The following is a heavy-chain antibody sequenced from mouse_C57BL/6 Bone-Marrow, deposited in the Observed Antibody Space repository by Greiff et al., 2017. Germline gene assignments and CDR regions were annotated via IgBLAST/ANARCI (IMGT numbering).Heavy chain of an antibody. CDR2: INPSVSEP. D-gene: IGHD1-1*01. CDR3: SRTTVVATGDYAMDY. Sequence: FQLQHSGAGLVRPGSSVSLSCKASGYTFTSYWMHWVRRRPIQGLDWIGNINPSVSEPPYNQNFKDKSPLTVDKSSSTAYMQLSSLTSEDSAVYYCSRTTVVATGDYAMDYWGQGTSVTVSS. J-gene: IGHJ4*01. V-gene: IGHV1-52*01. CDR1: GYTFTSYW.